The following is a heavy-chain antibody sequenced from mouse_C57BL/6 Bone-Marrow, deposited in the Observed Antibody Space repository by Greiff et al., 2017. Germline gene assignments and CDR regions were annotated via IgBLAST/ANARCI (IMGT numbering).Heavy chain of an antibody. J-gene: IGHJ4*01. CDR2: IDPANGNT. CDR3: ASRTLAY. Sequence: VQLQQPVAELVRPGASVKLSCTASGYNIKNTYMHWVKQRPEQGLEWIGRIDPANGNTKYAPKFQGKATITADTSSNTACLQLSSLTAEDTAICSCASRTLAYWGQGTSVTVSA. V-gene: IGHV14-3*01. CDR1: GYNIKNTY.